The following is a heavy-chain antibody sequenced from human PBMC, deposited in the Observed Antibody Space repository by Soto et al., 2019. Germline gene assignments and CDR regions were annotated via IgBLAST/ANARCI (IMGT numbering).Heavy chain of an antibody. J-gene: IGHJ6*02. Sequence: SETLSLTCSVSVADINTYSWPWIGQVAVKGLEWIGRIYTGASINYNPSLRGRVTFSVDTSASQVSLKLASVTAADTAVYYCARDREAGYNFYYGGDVWCEGNTVT. D-gene: IGHD6-19*01. V-gene: IGHV4-4*07. CDR1: VADINTYS. CDR2: IYTGASI. CDR3: ARDREAGYNFYYGGDV.